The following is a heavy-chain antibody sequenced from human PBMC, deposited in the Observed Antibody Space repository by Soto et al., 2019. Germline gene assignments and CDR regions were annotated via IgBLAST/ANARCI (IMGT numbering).Heavy chain of an antibody. V-gene: IGHV3-53*01. CDR2: IYTGGST. CDR1: GFTVSTNY. J-gene: IGHJ6*02. CDR3: ARELDGMDV. Sequence: GGSLRLSCAAPGFTVSTNYMTWVRQAPGKGLEWVSIIYTGGSTYYADSVKGRFTISRDNSKNTLYLQMSSLRVEDTAVYYCARELDGMDVWGQGTTVTVSS.